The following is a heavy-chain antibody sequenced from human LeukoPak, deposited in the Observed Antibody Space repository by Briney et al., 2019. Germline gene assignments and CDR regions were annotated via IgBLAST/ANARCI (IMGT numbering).Heavy chain of an antibody. J-gene: IGHJ4*02. Sequence: SETLSLTCAVSGGSIRSTNYYWAWIRQPPGKGLEWIGRIYYSGSTYYNPSLKSRVTMSVDTSKNQFALKLNSVTAADTAVYYCASEGTAAGTAYFDNWGQGTLVTVSS. CDR1: GGSIRSTNYY. D-gene: IGHD6-13*01. V-gene: IGHV4-39*06. CDR2: IYYSGST. CDR3: ASEGTAAGTAYFDN.